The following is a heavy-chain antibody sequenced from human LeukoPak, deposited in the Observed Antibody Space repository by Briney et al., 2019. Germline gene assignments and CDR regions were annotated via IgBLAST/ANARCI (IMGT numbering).Heavy chain of an antibody. J-gene: IGHJ4*02. CDR3: ARRRGSYLDY. CDR2: IYYSGST. Sequence: PSETLSLTCTVSGGSISIYYWSWIRQPPGKGLEWIGYIYYSGSTNCNPSLKSRVTISVDTSKNQFSLKLSSVTAADTAVYYCARRRGSYLDYWGQGTLVTVSS. D-gene: IGHD3-16*01. V-gene: IGHV4-59*08. CDR1: GGSISIYY.